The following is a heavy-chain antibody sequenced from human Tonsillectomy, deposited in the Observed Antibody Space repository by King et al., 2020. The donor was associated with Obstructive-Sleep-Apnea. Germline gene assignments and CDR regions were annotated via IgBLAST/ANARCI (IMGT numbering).Heavy chain of an antibody. J-gene: IGHJ5*02. Sequence: QLVQSGGGVVQPGRSLRLSCAASGFTFSSYAMHWVRQAPGKGLEWVAVISYDGSNKYYADSVKGRFTISRDNSKNTLYLQMNSLSAEDTAVYYCASGYDFWSGYRHNWFDPWGQGTLVTVSS. CDR1: GFTFSSYA. CDR2: ISYDGSNK. CDR3: ASGYDFWSGYRHNWFDP. V-gene: IGHV3-30*04. D-gene: IGHD3-3*01.